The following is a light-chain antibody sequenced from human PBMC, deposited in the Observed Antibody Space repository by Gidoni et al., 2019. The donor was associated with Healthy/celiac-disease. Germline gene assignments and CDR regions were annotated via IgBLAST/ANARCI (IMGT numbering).Light chain of an antibody. CDR3: YSTDSSAL. CDR1: ALPKQY. V-gene: IGLV3-10*01. Sequence: SYELTQPPSVSVSPGQTARITCSGDALPKQYANWYQQKSGQAPVLGIYEDSKRPSGIPGRFSGSSSGTMATLTISGAQVEDEADYYCYSTDSSALFGGGTKLTVL. CDR2: EDS. J-gene: IGLJ2*01.